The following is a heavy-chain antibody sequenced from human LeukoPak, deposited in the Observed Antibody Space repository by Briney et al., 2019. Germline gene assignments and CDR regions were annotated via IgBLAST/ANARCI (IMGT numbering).Heavy chain of an antibody. CDR1: GFTFSSYA. D-gene: IGHD4-23*01. CDR2: ISGSGGST. Sequence: GGSLRLSCAASGFTFSSYAMSWVRQAPGKGLEWGSAISGSGGSTYHADSVKGRFTISRDNSKNTLYLQMNSLRAEDTAVYYCANVPSATVVTNPIDYWGQGTLVTVSS. J-gene: IGHJ4*02. CDR3: ANVPSATVVTNPIDY. V-gene: IGHV3-23*01.